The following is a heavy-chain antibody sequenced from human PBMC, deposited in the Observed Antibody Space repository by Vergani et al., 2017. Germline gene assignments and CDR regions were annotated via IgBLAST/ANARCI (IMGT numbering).Heavy chain of an antibody. CDR3: AKFGREDYYDSSGYYSNFDY. D-gene: IGHD3-22*01. CDR1: GFTFDDYA. CDR2: ISWNSGSI. Sequence: EVQLVESGGGLIQPGGSLRLSCAASGFTFDDYAMHWVRQAPGKGLEWVSGISWNSGSIGYADSVKGRFTISRDNAKNSLYLQMNSLRAEDTAVYYCAKFGREDYYDSSGYYSNFDYWGQGTLVTVSS. V-gene: IGHV3-9*01. J-gene: IGHJ4*02.